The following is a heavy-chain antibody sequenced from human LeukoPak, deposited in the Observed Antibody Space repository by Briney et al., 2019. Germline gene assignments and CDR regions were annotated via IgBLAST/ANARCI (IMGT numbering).Heavy chain of an antibody. Sequence: GGSLRLSCSASGFSFSNYAMYWVREAPGKGLEWVANIKQGGSEKYYVDSVKGRFTISRDNAKNSLYLQMNSLRAEDTAVYYCARDFGLRCSGGTCYSVYYYGMDVWGKGTTVTVSS. J-gene: IGHJ6*04. D-gene: IGHD2-15*01. CDR2: IKQGGSEK. CDR3: ARDFGLRCSGGTCYSVYYYGMDV. V-gene: IGHV3-7*03. CDR1: GFSFSNYA.